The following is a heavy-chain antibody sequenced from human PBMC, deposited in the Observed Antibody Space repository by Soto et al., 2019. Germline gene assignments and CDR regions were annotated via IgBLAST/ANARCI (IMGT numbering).Heavy chain of an antibody. Sequence: GASVKVSCKASGYSFTNCGFSWVRQAPGQGLEWMGWINAYSGSTNYAESFQDRVTMTADTFTTTAYMELRSLRSGDSAVYFCARQRDYYYHMDVWGKGTTVTVAS. CDR2: INAYSGST. J-gene: IGHJ6*03. V-gene: IGHV1-18*01. CDR3: ARQRDYYYHMDV. CDR1: GYSFTNCG.